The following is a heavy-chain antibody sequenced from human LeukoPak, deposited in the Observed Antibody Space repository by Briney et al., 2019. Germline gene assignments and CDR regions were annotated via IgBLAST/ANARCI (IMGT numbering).Heavy chain of an antibody. CDR3: GRGMRYSGSYVVEY. V-gene: IGHV4-39*01. CDR1: GGSISSSSYY. Sequence: SETLSLTCTVSGGSISSSSYYWGWIRQPPGKGLEWIGSIYYSGSTYYNPSLKSRVTISVDTSKNQFSLRLSSVTAADTAVYSCGRGMRYSGSYVVEYWGQGTLVTVSS. CDR2: IYYSGST. D-gene: IGHD1-26*01. J-gene: IGHJ4*02.